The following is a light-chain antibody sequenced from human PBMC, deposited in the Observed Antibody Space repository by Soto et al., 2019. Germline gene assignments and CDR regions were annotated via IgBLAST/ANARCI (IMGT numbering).Light chain of an antibody. Sequence: QAVVTQPPSASGTPGQRVTISCSGSSSNIGSNTVNWYQQLPGTAPKLLIYSNNQRPSGVPDRFSGSKSGTSASLVISGLQSEDEAYYYCATWDDSLNGVYVFGPGTKVTVL. CDR1: SSNIGSNT. V-gene: IGLV1-44*01. CDR2: SNN. J-gene: IGLJ1*01. CDR3: ATWDDSLNGVYV.